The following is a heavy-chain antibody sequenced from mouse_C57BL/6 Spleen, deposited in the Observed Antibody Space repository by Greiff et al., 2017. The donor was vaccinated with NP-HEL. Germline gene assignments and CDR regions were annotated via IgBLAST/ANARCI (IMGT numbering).Heavy chain of an antibody. D-gene: IGHD2-1*01. J-gene: IGHJ2*01. Sequence: VQLKESGGGLVKPGGSLKLSCAASGFTFSDYGMHWVRQAPEKGLEWVAYISSGSSTIYYADTVKGRFTISRDNAKNTLFLQMTSLRSEDTAMYYCARNGNDYFDYWGQGTTLTVSS. CDR2: ISSGSSTI. CDR3: ARNGNDYFDY. CDR1: GFTFSDYG. V-gene: IGHV5-17*01.